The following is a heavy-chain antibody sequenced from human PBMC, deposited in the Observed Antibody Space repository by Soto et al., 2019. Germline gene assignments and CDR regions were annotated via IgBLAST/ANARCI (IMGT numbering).Heavy chain of an antibody. CDR3: TRDNPVITIFGVVAMDV. Sequence: PGGSLRLSCTASGFTFGDYAMSWFRQAPGKGLEWVGFIRSKAYGGTTEYAASVKGRFTISRDDSKSIAYLQMNSLKTEDTAVYYCTRDNPVITIFGVVAMDVWGKGTTVTVSS. D-gene: IGHD3-3*01. CDR1: GFTFGDYA. J-gene: IGHJ6*04. CDR2: IRSKAYGGTT. V-gene: IGHV3-49*03.